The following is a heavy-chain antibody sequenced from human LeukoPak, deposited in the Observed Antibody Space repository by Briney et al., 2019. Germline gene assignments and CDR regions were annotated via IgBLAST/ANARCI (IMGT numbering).Heavy chain of an antibody. CDR1: GFNFNNYW. J-gene: IGHJ4*02. CDR3: AMIKEG. CDR2: INSDGRTT. D-gene: IGHD3-22*01. Sequence: GGSLRLSCAASGFNFNNYWMHWVRQAPGKGLVWVSRINSDGRTTTYADSVKGRFTISRDDAKNTLYLQMNSLRAEDTAVYYCAMIKEGWGQGTLVTVSS. V-gene: IGHV3-74*01.